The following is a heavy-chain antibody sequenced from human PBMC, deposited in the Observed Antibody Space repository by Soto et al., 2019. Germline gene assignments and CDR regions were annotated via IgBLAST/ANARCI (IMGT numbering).Heavy chain of an antibody. V-gene: IGHV1-18*04. CDR1: GYTFTSYG. D-gene: IGHD2-15*01. J-gene: IGHJ3*02. Sequence: ASVKVSCKASGYTFTSYGISWVRQAPGQGLEWMGWISAYNGNTNYAQKLQGRVTMTTDTSTSTAYMELRSLRSDDTAVYYCARDKYCSGGSCYALGCRAFDIWGQGTMVTVSS. CDR3: ARDKYCSGGSCYALGCRAFDI. CDR2: ISAYNGNT.